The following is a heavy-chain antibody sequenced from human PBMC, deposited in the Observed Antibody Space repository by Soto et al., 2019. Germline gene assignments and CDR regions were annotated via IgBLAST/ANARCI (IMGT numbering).Heavy chain of an antibody. CDR1: GGSFSGYY. CDR3: ARLRGRDY. Sequence: QVQLQQWGAGLLKPSETLSLTCAVYGGSFSGYYWSWIRQPPGKGLEWIGEINHSGSTNYNPSLKSRVTISVDTSKNQFSLKLSSVTAADTAVYYCARLRGRDYWGQGTLVTVFS. CDR2: INHSGST. D-gene: IGHD3-3*01. V-gene: IGHV4-34*01. J-gene: IGHJ4*02.